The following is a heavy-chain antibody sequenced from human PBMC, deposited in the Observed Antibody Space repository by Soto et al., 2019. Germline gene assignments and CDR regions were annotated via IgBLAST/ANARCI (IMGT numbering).Heavy chain of an antibody. D-gene: IGHD2-15*01. Sequence: SETLSLTCTVSGGSISSSSYYWGWIRQPPGKGLEWIGSIYYSGNTYYNPSLKSRVTISVETSKNQFSLKLSSVTAADTAVYYCARHVGGYYYYMDVWGKGTTVTVSS. J-gene: IGHJ6*03. CDR2: IYYSGNT. V-gene: IGHV4-39*01. CDR3: ARHVGGYYYYMDV. CDR1: GGSISSSSYY.